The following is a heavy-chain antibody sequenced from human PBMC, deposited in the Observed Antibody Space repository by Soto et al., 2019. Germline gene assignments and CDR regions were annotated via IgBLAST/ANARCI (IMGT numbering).Heavy chain of an antibody. D-gene: IGHD1-26*01. CDR2: IYPGDSDT. V-gene: IGHV5-51*01. Sequence: PGESLKISCKGSGYSFTSYWIGWVRQMPGKGLEWMGIIYPGDSDTRYSPSFQGQVTISADKSISTAYLQWSSLKASDTAMYYCARHWLEWVRDEKLYYYYMDVWGKGTTVTVSS. CDR1: GYSFTSYW. CDR3: ARHWLEWVRDEKLYYYYMDV. J-gene: IGHJ6*03.